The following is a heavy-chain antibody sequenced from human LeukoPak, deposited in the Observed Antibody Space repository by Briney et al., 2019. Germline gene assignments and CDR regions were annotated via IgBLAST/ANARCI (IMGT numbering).Heavy chain of an antibody. CDR3: ARAPRITMVRGVNYWFDP. D-gene: IGHD3-10*01. V-gene: IGHV1-8*03. Sequence: AASVKVSCKASGYTFTSYDINWVRQATGQGLEWMGWMNPNSGNTGYAQKFQGRVTITRNTSISTAYMELSSLRSEDTAVYYCARAPRITMVRGVNYWFDPWGQGTLVTVSS. CDR1: GYTFTSYD. CDR2: MNPNSGNT. J-gene: IGHJ5*02.